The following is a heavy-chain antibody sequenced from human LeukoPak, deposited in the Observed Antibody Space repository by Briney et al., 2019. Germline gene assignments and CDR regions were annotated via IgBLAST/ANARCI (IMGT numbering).Heavy chain of an antibody. V-gene: IGHV4-39*01. CDR1: GGFISSSSYY. Sequence: PSETLSLTCSVSGGFISSSSYYWGWIRQPPGKGLEWIGDIYYSGSTYFKPSLASRVAISIDTSKNQFSLRLSPVTAADTAVHYCARRRYYDSTGYLDWGQGTLVTVSS. D-gene: IGHD3-22*01. CDR3: ARRRYYDSTGYLD. CDR2: IYYSGST. J-gene: IGHJ1*01.